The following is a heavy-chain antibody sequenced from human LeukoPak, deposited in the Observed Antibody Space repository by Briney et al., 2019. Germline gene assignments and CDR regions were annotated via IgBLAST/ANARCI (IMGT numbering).Heavy chain of an antibody. CDR3: ARKLSNWDAFDI. CDR2: IYYSGNT. V-gene: IGHV4-59*01. CDR1: GGSISSYY. D-gene: IGHD1-20*01. Sequence: SETLSLTCTVSGGSISSYYWSWIRQPPGKGLEWIGYIYYSGNTNYNPSLKSRVTISLDTSKNQFSLKLSSVTAADTALYYCARKLSNWDAFDIWGQGTMVTVSS. J-gene: IGHJ3*02.